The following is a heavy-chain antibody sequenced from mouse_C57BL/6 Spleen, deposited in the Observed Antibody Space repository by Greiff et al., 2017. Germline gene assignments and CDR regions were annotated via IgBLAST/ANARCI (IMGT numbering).Heavy chain of an antibody. D-gene: IGHD2-1*01. Sequence: VQLQQSGAELVKPGASVKMSCKASGYTFTSYWITWVKQRPGQGLEWIGDIYPGSGSTNYNEKFKSKATLTVDTSSSTAYMQLSSLTSEDSAVYYCARYLGYGNYFDYWGQGTTLTVSS. CDR2: IYPGSGST. CDR3: ARYLGYGNYFDY. CDR1: GYTFTSYW. V-gene: IGHV1-55*01. J-gene: IGHJ2*01.